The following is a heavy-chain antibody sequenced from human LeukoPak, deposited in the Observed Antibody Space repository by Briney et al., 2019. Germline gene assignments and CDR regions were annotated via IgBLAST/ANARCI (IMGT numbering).Heavy chain of an antibody. V-gene: IGHV3-30*18. CDR3: AKDYLGASHTFDI. Sequence: PGRSLRLSCAASGFTFSTYGMHWGRHTPGKGGEWVAVISYDGTIKHHADPVKGRFTISRDNSKNSLYLQMSSLRGEDTAVYYCAKDYLGASHTFDIWGQGTMVTVSS. CDR2: ISYDGTIK. J-gene: IGHJ3*02. CDR1: GFTFSTYG. D-gene: IGHD1-26*01.